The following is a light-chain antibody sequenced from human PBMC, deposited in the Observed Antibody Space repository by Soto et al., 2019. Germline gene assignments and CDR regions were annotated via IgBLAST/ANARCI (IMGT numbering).Light chain of an antibody. Sequence: EIAMTQSPATLSVSPGERATLSCRASQSVNSNLAWYQQKPGQAPRLLIYGASTRATGIPARFSGSGSGTEFTVTISSLQSEDFAVYYCQLYNNWPLTFGGGTKVEIK. V-gene: IGKV3-15*01. J-gene: IGKJ4*01. CDR3: QLYNNWPLT. CDR1: QSVNSN. CDR2: GAS.